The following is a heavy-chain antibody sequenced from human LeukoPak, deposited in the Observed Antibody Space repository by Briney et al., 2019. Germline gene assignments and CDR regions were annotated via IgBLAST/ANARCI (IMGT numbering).Heavy chain of an antibody. J-gene: IGHJ4*02. V-gene: IGHV1-8*01. CDR2: MSPNSGNT. Sequence: ASVKVSCKASGYTFSNYDINWVRQATGQGLEWMGWMSPNSGNTGYAQKFQGRVTMTRNTSISTAYMELSSLRSEDTAVYYCARVWGGLQGLDYWGQGTLVTVSS. D-gene: IGHD4-11*01. CDR1: GYTFSNYD. CDR3: ARVWGGLQGLDY.